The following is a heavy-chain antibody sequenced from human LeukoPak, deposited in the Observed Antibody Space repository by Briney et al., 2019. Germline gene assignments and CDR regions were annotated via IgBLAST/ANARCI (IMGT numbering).Heavy chain of an antibody. CDR3: AKDGLLGNYDFWRRNWFDP. CDR1: GFTFSSYA. Sequence: GGSLRLSCAASGFTFSSYAMSWVRQAPGKGLEWVSAISGSGGSTYYADSVKGRFTISRDNSKNTLYLQMNSLRAEDTAVYYCAKDGLLGNYDFWRRNWFDPWGQGTLVTVSS. CDR2: ISGSGGST. J-gene: IGHJ5*02. D-gene: IGHD3-3*01. V-gene: IGHV3-23*01.